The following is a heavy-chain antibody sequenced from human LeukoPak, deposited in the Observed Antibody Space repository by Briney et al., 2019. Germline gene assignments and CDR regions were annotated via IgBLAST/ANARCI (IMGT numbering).Heavy chain of an antibody. CDR1: GFTFSSYA. V-gene: IGHV3-30*04. J-gene: IGHJ1*01. Sequence: RSGGSLRLSCAASGFTFSSYAMHWVRQAPGKGLEWVALISYDGSNKYYADSVKGRFTVSRDNFKNTLYLQMNSLRVEDTAVYYCASVYREDHSGSQYFQHWGQGTLVTVSS. CDR2: ISYDGSNK. D-gene: IGHD6-19*01. CDR3: ASVYREDHSGSQYFQH.